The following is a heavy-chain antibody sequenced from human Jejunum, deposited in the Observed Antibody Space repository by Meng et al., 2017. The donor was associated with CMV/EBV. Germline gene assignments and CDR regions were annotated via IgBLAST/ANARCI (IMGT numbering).Heavy chain of an antibody. CDR2: IGSSGRTI. V-gene: IGHV3-48*04. J-gene: IGHJ4*02. D-gene: IGHD5-18*01. CDR3: ARGGWRFSFGSFDY. CDR1: GFTFSSYA. Sequence: SGFTFSSYAMNWVRQAPGKGLEWVSYIGSSGRTIYFADSVRGRFTISRDNAKNSLYLQMNSLTGEDTAMYYCARGGWRFSFGSFDYWGQGALVTVSS.